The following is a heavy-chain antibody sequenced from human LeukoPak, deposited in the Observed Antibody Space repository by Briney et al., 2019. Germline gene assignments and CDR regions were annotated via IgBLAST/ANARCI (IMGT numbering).Heavy chain of an antibody. D-gene: IGHD6-19*01. Sequence: ASVKVSCKASGYTFTSYGISWGRQAPGQGLEWMGWISAYNGNTNYAQKLQGRVTMTTDTSTSTAYMELRSLRSDDTAVYYCARDPLAVAGTGAFDIWGQGTMVTVSS. V-gene: IGHV1-18*01. J-gene: IGHJ3*02. CDR3: ARDPLAVAGTGAFDI. CDR2: ISAYNGNT. CDR1: GYTFTSYG.